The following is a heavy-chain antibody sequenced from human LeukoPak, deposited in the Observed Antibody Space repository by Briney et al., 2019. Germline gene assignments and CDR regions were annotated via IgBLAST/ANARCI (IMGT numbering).Heavy chain of an antibody. Sequence: ASVKVSCKVSGYTFTSYDINWVRQATGQGLEWMGYMNPASGNTGYARKFQGRVTMTTDTSISTAYMELSSLRSEDTAVYYCARVPREIASIWGQGTMVTVSS. D-gene: IGHD3-16*02. J-gene: IGHJ3*02. CDR2: MNPASGNT. V-gene: IGHV1-8*01. CDR1: GYTFTSYD. CDR3: ARVPREIASI.